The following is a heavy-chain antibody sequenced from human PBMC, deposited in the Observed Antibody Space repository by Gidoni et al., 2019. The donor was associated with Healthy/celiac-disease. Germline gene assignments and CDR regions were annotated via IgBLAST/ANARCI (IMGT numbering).Heavy chain of an antibody. CDR1: GGTFSSYA. CDR2: IIPIFGTA. V-gene: IGHV1-69*06. D-gene: IGHD3-22*01. CDR3: ARYGYYYDSSGYRGPNYYYYGMDV. J-gene: IGHJ6*02. Sequence: QVQLVQSGAEVKKPGSSVKVSCKASGGTFSSYAISWVRQAPGQGLEWMGGIIPIFGTANYAQKFQGRVTITADKSTSTAYMELSSLRSEDTAVYYCARYGYYYDSSGYRGPNYYYYGMDVWGQGTTVTVSS.